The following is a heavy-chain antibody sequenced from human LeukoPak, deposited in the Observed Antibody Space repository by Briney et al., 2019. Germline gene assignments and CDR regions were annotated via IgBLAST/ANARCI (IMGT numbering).Heavy chain of an antibody. D-gene: IGHD3-10*01. V-gene: IGHV3-64*02. CDR2: IHDDGGST. Sequence: GGSLRLSCAASGFTFSSYAMHWVRQAPGKGLEHVSTIHDDGGSTFYADSVKGRFTISRDNSKNTLYLQMNSLRAEDTAVYYCAKRSGITMVRDYYYYYMDVWGKGTTVTISS. CDR3: AKRSGITMVRDYYYYYMDV. J-gene: IGHJ6*03. CDR1: GFTFSSYA.